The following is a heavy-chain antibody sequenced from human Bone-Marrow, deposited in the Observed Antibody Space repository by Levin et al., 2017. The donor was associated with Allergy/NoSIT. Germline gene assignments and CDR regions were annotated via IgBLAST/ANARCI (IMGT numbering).Heavy chain of an antibody. D-gene: IGHD3/OR15-3a*01. V-gene: IGHV3-7*01. J-gene: IGHJ4*02. Sequence: GGSLRLSCSSSGFTFSNYWMSWVRQAPGKGLEWVAIIKGDGSAKSYVDSVKGRFTISRDNAKNSVYLQMNSLRAEDTGVYYCVRGPGYLLDFWGQGTLVTVSP. CDR2: IKGDGSAK. CDR1: GFTFSNYW. CDR3: VRGPGYLLDF.